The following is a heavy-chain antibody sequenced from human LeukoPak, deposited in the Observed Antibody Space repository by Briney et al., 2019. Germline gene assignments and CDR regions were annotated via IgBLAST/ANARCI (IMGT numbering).Heavy chain of an antibody. J-gene: IGHJ6*02. CDR3: ARAYGMGV. CDR1: GGSFSGYY. V-gene: IGHV4-34*01. Sequence: PSETLSLTCAVYGGSFSGYYWSWIRQPPGKGLEWIGEINHSGSTNYNPSLKSRVTISVDTSKNQFSLKLSSVTAADTAVYYCARAYGMGVWGQGTTVTVSS. CDR2: INHSGST.